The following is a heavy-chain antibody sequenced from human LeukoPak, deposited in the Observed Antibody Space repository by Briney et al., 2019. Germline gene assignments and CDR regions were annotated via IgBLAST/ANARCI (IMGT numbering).Heavy chain of an antibody. V-gene: IGHV3-30*18. CDR1: GFTFSSYG. D-gene: IGHD2-2*01. CDR3: AKDREYCSSTSCYDWGYFDY. Sequence: GGSLRLSCAASGFTFSSYGMHWVRHAPGKGLEWVAVISYDGSNKYYADSVKGRFTISRDNSKNTLYLQMNSLRAEDTAVYYCAKDREYCSSTSCYDWGYFDYWGQGTLVTVSS. CDR2: ISYDGSNK. J-gene: IGHJ4*02.